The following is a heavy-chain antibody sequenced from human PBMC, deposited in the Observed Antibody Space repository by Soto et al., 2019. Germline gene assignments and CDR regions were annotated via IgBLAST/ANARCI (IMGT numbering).Heavy chain of an antibody. D-gene: IGHD5-12*01. J-gene: IGHJ4*02. Sequence: ASVKVSCKASGYTFTSYGISWVRQAPGQGLEWMGWISAYNGNTNYAQKLQGRVTMTTDTSTSTAYMELRSLRSDDTAVYYCARDGSGIVATRLGYFAYWGQGNLVTVSS. V-gene: IGHV1-18*04. CDR2: ISAYNGNT. CDR3: ARDGSGIVATRLGYFAY. CDR1: GYTFTSYG.